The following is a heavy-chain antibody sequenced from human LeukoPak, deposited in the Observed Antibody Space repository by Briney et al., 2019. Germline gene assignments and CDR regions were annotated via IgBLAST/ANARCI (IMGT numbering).Heavy chain of an antibody. J-gene: IGHJ5*02. CDR2: IYYSGST. D-gene: IGHD3-22*01. V-gene: IGHV4-30-4*01. Sequence: SQTLSLTCTVSGGSISSGDYYWSWIRQPPGKGLEWIGYIYYSGSTYYNPSLKSRVTISVDTSKNQFSLKLSSVTATDTAVYYCARALYDSSGYYVWFDPWGQGTLVTVSS. CDR1: GGSISSGDYY. CDR3: ARALYDSSGYYVWFDP.